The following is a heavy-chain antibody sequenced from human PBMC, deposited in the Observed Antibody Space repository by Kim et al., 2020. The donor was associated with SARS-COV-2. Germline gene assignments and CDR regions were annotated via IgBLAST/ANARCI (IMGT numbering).Heavy chain of an antibody. CDR2: FDPEDGET. V-gene: IGHV1-24*01. D-gene: IGHD6-13*01. CDR3: ATRVRQQLVQNIPGNNAFDI. J-gene: IGHJ3*02. Sequence: ASVKVSCKVSGYTLTELSMHWVRQAPGKGLEWMGGFDPEDGETIYAQKFQGRVTMTEDTSTDTAYMELSSLRSEDTAVYYCATRVRQQLVQNIPGNNAFDIWGQGTMVTVSS. CDR1: GYTLTELS.